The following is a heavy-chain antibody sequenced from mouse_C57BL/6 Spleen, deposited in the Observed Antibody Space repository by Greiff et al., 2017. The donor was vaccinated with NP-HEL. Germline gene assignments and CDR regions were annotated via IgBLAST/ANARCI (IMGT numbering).Heavy chain of an antibody. D-gene: IGHD3-2*02. J-gene: IGHJ2*01. V-gene: IGHV5-9*01. CDR1: GFTFSSYT. CDR2: ISGGGGNT. Sequence: EVKLVESGGGLVKPGGSLKLSCAASGFTFSSYTMSWVRQTPEKRLEWVATISGGGGNTYYPDSVKGRFTISRDNAKNTLYLQMSSLRSEDTALYYCARRAAQALDYWGQGTTLTVSS. CDR3: ARRAAQALDY.